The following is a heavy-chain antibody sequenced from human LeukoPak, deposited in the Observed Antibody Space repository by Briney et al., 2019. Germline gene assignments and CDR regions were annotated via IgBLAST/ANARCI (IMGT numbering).Heavy chain of an antibody. Sequence: SETLSLTCTVAGGSISSYYWSWLRQPAGKGLEWIGRIYTSGSTNYNPSLKSRVTISVDTSKNQFSLKLSSVTAADTAVYYCARDRFLSSDYYDSSGYSEPMPSDYYYMDVWGKGTTVTVSS. D-gene: IGHD3-22*01. V-gene: IGHV4-4*07. J-gene: IGHJ6*03. CDR1: GGSISSYY. CDR2: IYTSGST. CDR3: ARDRFLSSDYYDSSGYSEPMPSDYYYMDV.